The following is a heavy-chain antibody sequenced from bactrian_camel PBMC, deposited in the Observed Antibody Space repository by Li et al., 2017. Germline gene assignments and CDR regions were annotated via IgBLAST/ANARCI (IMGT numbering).Heavy chain of an antibody. CDR3: ARGPENLWEYGY. V-gene: IGHV3S31*01. CDR1: GFTFSDYT. CDR2: ISGDGST. J-gene: IGHJ4*01. Sequence: VQLVESGGGSVRPGGSLRLSCAASGFTFSDYTMTWVRQAPGKGLEWVSGISGDGSTYYADSVKGRFTISRDNAKNTLYLQMNSLKTEDTAVYYCARGPENLWEYGYWGQGTQVTV.